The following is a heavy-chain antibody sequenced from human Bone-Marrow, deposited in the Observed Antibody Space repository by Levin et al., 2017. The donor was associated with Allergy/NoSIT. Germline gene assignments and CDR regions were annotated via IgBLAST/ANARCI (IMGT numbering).Heavy chain of an antibody. CDR1: GFTFSDYY. V-gene: IGHV3-11*05. D-gene: IGHD6-13*01. CDR3: ARGPDSSSWYTRFPDWYFDL. Sequence: GESLKISCAASGFTFSDYYMSWIRQAPGKGLEWVSYISSSSSYTNYADSVKGRFTISRDNAKNSLYLQMNSLRAEDTAVYYCARGPDSSSWYTRFPDWYFDLWGRGTLVTVSS. J-gene: IGHJ2*01. CDR2: ISSSSSYT.